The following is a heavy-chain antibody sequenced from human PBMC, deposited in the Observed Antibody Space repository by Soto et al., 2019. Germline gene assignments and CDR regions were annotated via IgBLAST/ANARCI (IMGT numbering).Heavy chain of an antibody. Sequence: PSETLSLTCTVSGGSISSSSYYWGWIRQPPGKGLEWIGSIYYSGSTYYNPSLKSRVTISVDTSKNQFSLKLSSVTAADTAVYYCARYLGRTFDYWGQGTLVTVSS. J-gene: IGHJ4*02. V-gene: IGHV4-39*01. CDR1: GGSISSSSYY. CDR3: ARYLGRTFDY. CDR2: IYYSGST.